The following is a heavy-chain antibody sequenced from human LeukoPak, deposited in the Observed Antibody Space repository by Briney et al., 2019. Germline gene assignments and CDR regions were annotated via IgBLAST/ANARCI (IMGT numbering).Heavy chain of an antibody. CDR1: GGSFSGYY. Sequence: SETLSLTCAVYGGSFSGYYWGWIRQPPGKGLEWIGSIYYSGRTYYNPSLKSRVTISVGTSKNQFSLKLRSVTAADTAVYYCASPGYTSSTWFDPWGQGTLVTVSS. CDR3: ASPGYTSSTWFDP. V-gene: IGHV4-39*01. D-gene: IGHD6-13*01. CDR2: IYYSGRT. J-gene: IGHJ5*02.